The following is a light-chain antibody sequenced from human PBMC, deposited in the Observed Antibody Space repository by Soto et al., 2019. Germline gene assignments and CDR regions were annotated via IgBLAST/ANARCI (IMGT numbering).Light chain of an antibody. V-gene: IGLV2-14*01. J-gene: IGLJ3*02. CDR1: SSDVGAYNY. CDR2: EVT. Sequence: QSALTQPASVSGSPGQSMTISCTGTSSDVGAYNYVSWYQQHPGKAPKLIISEVTDRPSGVSDRLSGSKSGNTASLTISGLQAEDEADYFCSSYTTTDTLWVFGGGTKVTVL. CDR3: SSYTTTDTLWV.